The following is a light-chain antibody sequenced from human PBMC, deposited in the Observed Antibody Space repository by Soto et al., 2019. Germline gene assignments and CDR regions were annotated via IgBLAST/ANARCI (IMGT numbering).Light chain of an antibody. V-gene: IGKV4-1*01. CDR2: WAS. J-gene: IGKJ4*01. Sequence: IVMTKSSASPVASPGERAAIHCNSSQSVLHSSNNKNNLAWYQQKPGQPPKLIIYWASTRESGVPERFSGSGSVTDFTLTISSLPAEEVAVYFRQQYYSTPLTFGGGTQVGIK. CDR1: QSVLHSSNNKNN. CDR3: QQYYSTPLT.